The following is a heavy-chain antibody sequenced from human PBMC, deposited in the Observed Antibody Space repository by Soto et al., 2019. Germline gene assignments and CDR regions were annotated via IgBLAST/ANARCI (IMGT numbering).Heavy chain of an antibody. J-gene: IGHJ4*02. V-gene: IGHV1-18*01. CDR2: ISGYNADT. Sequence: GPEVKRPGASVKVSCKASGYTFSSYNINWVRQAPGQGLEWMAWISGYNADTKYAENFQGRITVTRDTLTTTVYMELRSLRSDDTAVYYCTRQGGDYWGQGTPVTVSS. CDR1: GYTFSSYN. CDR3: TRQGGDY. D-gene: IGHD2-15*01.